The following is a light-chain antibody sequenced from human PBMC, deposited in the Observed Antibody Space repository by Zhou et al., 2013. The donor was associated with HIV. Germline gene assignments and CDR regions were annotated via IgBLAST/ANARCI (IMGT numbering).Light chain of an antibody. Sequence: EIVLTQSPATLSLSPGERATLSCRASQGVGNYLAWYQQKPGQAPRLLIYDASNRATGIPDRFTGSGSGTDFTLTFTTLGPEDSAVYYCQQYANSPQTFGQGTKVEIK. CDR2: DAS. J-gene: IGKJ2*01. V-gene: IGKV3-11*01. CDR3: QQYANSPQT. CDR1: QGVGNY.